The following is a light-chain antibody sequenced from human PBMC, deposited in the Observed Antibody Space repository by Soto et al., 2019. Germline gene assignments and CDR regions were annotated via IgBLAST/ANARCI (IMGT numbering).Light chain of an antibody. J-gene: IGKJ4*01. CDR2: RAS. CDR1: QSVSSNY. Sequence: DIVLTQSPGTLAFSPGERSTLSCRASQSVSSNYLAWYQQKPGQTPKVLIYRASTRATGIPDRFSGSGSGTDFTLTISRLEAEDFAVYYCQQYGSSPLTFGGGTKVDI. CDR3: QQYGSSPLT. V-gene: IGKV3-20*01.